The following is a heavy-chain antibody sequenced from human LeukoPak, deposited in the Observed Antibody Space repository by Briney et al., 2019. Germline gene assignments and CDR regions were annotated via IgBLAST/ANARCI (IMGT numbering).Heavy chain of an antibody. CDR1: GFTFSTYW. D-gene: IGHD6-13*01. CDR2: IKQDGSEK. V-gene: IGHV3-7*01. Sequence: QPGGSLRLSCAASGFTFSTYWMSWVRQAPGKGLEWVANIKQDGSEKYYVDSVKGRFTISRDNAKNSLYLQMNSLRAEDTAVYYCARDMYISSWSFDYWGQGTLVTVSS. J-gene: IGHJ4*02. CDR3: ARDMYISSWSFDY.